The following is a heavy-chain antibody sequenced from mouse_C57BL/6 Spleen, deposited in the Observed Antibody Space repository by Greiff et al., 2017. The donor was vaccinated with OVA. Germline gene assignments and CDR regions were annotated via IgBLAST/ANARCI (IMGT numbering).Heavy chain of an antibody. CDR3: SRSHGSSYWYFWG. CDR1: GYTFTSYW. V-gene: IGHV1-69*01. D-gene: IGHD1-1*01. J-gene: IGHJ1*03. Sequence: QVQLKQSGAELVMPGASVKLSCKASGYTFTSYWMHWVKQRPGQGLEWIGEIDPSDSYTNYNQKFKGKSTVTVDKSSSTAYMQLSSLTSEDSAVYYCSRSHGSSYWYFWGWGTRPTVTVS. CDR2: IDPSDSYT.